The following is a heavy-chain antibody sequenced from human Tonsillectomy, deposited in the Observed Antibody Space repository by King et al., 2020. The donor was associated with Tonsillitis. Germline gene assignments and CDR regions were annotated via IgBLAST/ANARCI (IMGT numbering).Heavy chain of an antibody. CDR1: GFTFSSYA. V-gene: IGHV3-23*04. J-gene: IGHJ6*01. Sequence: VQLVESGGGLVQPGGSLRLSCVASGFTFSSYAMSWVRQAPGKGLEWVSGISGNGGSTNYADSVKGRFTISRDNFKNTLYLQMNSLRAEDTAVYYCAKDLGYGNSPHLSFYYSVGRDVGGRGPTVTVPS. CDR3: AKDLGYGNSPHLSFYYSVGRDV. D-gene: IGHD5-18*01. CDR2: ISGNGGST.